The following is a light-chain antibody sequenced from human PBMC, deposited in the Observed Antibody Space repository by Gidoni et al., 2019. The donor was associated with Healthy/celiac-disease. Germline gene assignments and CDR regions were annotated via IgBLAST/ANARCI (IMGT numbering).Light chain of an antibody. V-gene: IGLV2-14*01. CDR1: GSDVGVYNY. Sequence: QSALTHPSSVSGSPGQSITISCTGTGSDVGVYNYVSWYQQHPGKAPKLMIYDVSNRPSGVSNRFSGSKSGNTASLTISGLQAEDEADYYCSSYTSSSPYVFGTGTKVTVL. CDR2: DVS. CDR3: SSYTSSSPYV. J-gene: IGLJ1*01.